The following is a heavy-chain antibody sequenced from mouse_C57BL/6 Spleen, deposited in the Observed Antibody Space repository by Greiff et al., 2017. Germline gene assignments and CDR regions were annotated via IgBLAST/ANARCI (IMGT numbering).Heavy chain of an antibody. D-gene: IGHD1-1*01. CDR2: IDPSASET. Sequence: VQLQQPGAELVRPGSSVKLSCKASGYTFTSYWMHWVKQRPIQGLEWIGNIDPSASETHYNQKFKDKATVTVDKSSSTAYMQLSSLTSEDSAVYYCARGGFVTTVVAPDYWGQGTTLTVSS. CDR3: ARGGFVTTVVAPDY. CDR1: GYTFTSYW. J-gene: IGHJ2*01. V-gene: IGHV1-52*01.